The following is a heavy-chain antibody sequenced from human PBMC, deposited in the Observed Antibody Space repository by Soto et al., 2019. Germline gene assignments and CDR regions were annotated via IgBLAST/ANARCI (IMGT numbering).Heavy chain of an antibody. Sequence: GESLKISCTGSGYSFTSYWIGWVRQMPGKGLEWMGIIYPSDSDTRYSPPNQGQITIAADKSISIAYLQWSILKASDTVLYYGAGGVGATPYAFDIWGQGTMVTVSS. J-gene: IGHJ3*02. CDR3: AGGVGATPYAFDI. CDR1: GYSFTSYW. V-gene: IGHV5-51*01. CDR2: IYPSDSDT. D-gene: IGHD1-26*01.